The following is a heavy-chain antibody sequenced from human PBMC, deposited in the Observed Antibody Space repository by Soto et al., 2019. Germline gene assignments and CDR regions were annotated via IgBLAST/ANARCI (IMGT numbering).Heavy chain of an antibody. V-gene: IGHV4-31*03. J-gene: IGHJ4*02. CDR2: IYYSGST. CDR3: ARAGYDILTGYSPIDY. D-gene: IGHD3-9*01. CDR1: GGSISSGGYY. Sequence: SETLSLTCTVSGGSISSGGYYWSWIRQHPGKGLEWIGYIYYSGSTYYNPSLKSRVTISVDTSKNQFSLKLSSVTAADTAVYYCARAGYDILTGYSPIDYWGQGTLVTVSS.